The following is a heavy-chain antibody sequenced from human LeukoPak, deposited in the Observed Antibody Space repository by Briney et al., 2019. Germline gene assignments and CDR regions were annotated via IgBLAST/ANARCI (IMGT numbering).Heavy chain of an antibody. CDR2: ISYDGSNK. CDR1: GFTFSSYG. CDR3: VKDLTSIVVGATGLGY. J-gene: IGHJ4*02. Sequence: GRSPRLSCAASGFTFSSYGMHWVRQAPGKGLEWVAVISYDGSNKYYADSVKGRFTISRDNSKNTLYLQMNSLRAEDTAVYYCVKDLTSIVVGATGLGYWGQGTLVTVSS. D-gene: IGHD1-26*01. V-gene: IGHV3-30*18.